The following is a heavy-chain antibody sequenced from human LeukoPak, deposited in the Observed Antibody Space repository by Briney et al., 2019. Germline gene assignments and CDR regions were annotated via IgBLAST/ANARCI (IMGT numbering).Heavy chain of an antibody. Sequence: SETLSLTRTVSGGSISSYYWSWIRQPPGKGLEWIGYIYYSGSTNYNPSLKSRVTISVDTSKNQFSLKLSSVTAADTAVYYCATSTGDYGDYGVDYWGQGTLVTVSS. V-gene: IGHV4-59*08. D-gene: IGHD4-17*01. CDR3: ATSTGDYGDYGVDY. CDR2: IYYSGST. J-gene: IGHJ4*02. CDR1: GGSISSYY.